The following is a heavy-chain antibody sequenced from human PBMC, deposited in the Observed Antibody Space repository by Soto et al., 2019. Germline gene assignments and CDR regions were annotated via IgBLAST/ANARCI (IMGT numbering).Heavy chain of an antibody. D-gene: IGHD3-16*01. CDR3: ARSSGGNSGIIIESPKWFDS. Sequence: RASVKVSCKAPGDTFTSYYLNWGRHAPGQGLEWMGVINPHGGSTKYAQKLQGRVTMTRDTSRSTVYMELRSMRSDDTAIYYCARSSGGNSGIIIESPKWFDSWGQGTLVTVSS. J-gene: IGHJ5*01. V-gene: IGHV1-46*04. CDR2: INPHGGST. CDR1: GDTFTSYY.